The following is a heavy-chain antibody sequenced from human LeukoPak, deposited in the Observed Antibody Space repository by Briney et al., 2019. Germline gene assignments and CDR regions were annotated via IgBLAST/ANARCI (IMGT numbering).Heavy chain of an antibody. CDR3: ARYRNEALFAFDI. CDR1: GDSINNYY. J-gene: IGHJ3*02. V-gene: IGHV4-59*01. Sequence: PSETLSLTCTVSGDSINNYYWSWIRQPPGKGLERIGYIYYSGSTSYCPSLKSRVTISVDTSKNQFSLKLNSVTAADTAVYYCARYRNEALFAFDIWGQGTMVTVSS. D-gene: IGHD1-14*01. CDR2: IYYSGST.